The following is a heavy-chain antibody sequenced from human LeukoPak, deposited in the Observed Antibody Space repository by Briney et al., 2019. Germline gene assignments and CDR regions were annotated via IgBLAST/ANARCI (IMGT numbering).Heavy chain of an antibody. D-gene: IGHD3-3*01. Sequence: PLRLSCAASGFTFDDYAMHWVRQAPGKGLEWVSGISWNSGSIGYADSVKGRFTISRDNSKNTLFLQMHSLRAEDTAIYYCTKIMGITLFPVVPRDWGQGTLVTVSS. J-gene: IGHJ4*02. V-gene: IGHV3-9*01. CDR2: ISWNSGSI. CDR1: GFTFDDYA. CDR3: TKIMGITLFPVVPRD.